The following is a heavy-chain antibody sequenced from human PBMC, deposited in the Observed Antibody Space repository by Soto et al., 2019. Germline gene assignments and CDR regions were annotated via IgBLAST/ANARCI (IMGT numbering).Heavy chain of an antibody. Sequence: QVQLVQSGAEVKKPGSSVKVSCKASGGTFSTYTITWVRQAPGQGLAWMGRIIPIIGIINYAQKFQGRVTISADKFTGTAYIELTGLRSDETAVYYCAGDPDSHYNDSHASSYPWGQGTLVTVSS. D-gene: IGHD4-4*01. CDR1: GGTFSTYT. CDR3: AGDPDSHYNDSHASSYP. CDR2: IIPIIGII. V-gene: IGHV1-69*08. J-gene: IGHJ5*02.